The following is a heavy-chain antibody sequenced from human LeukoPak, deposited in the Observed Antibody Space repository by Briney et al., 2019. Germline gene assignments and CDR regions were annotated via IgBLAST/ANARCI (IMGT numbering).Heavy chain of an antibody. CDR2: ISGSGGST. D-gene: IGHD5-18*01. CDR1: GFTFSSYA. V-gene: IGHV3-23*01. Sequence: GGSLRLSCAASGFTFSSYAMSWVHQAPGKGLEWVSAISGSGGSTYYADSVKGRFTISRDNSKNTLYLQMNSLRAEDTAVYYCAKSQTWIQLWTPDAFDIWGQGTMVTVSS. J-gene: IGHJ3*02. CDR3: AKSQTWIQLWTPDAFDI.